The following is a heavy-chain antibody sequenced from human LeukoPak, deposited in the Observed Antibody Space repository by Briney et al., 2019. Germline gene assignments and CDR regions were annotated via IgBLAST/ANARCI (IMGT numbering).Heavy chain of an antibody. CDR2: ISSSSSYI. CDR3: ARYRNMVAFDY. V-gene: IGHV3-21*01. J-gene: IGHJ4*02. D-gene: IGHD5-12*01. Sequence: PGGSLRLSCAASGFTFSSYSMNWVRQAPGKGLEWVSSISSSSSYIYYADSLKGRFTISRDNAKNSLYLQMNSLRAEDTAVYYCARYRNMVAFDYWGQGTLVTVSS. CDR1: GFTFSSYS.